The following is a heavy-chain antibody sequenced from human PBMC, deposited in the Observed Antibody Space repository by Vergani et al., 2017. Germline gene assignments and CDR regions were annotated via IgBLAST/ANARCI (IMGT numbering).Heavy chain of an antibody. D-gene: IGHD4-17*01. J-gene: IGHJ4*02. CDR1: AFTFSRYW. Sequence: EVQLVESGGGLVQPGGSLRLSCAASAFTFSRYWMSWVRQAPGKGLEWVANITQDGSGKYYVDSVKGRFTISRDNAKNSLYLQMNSLRAEDTAVYYCARGVDYEGYWGQGTLVSVSS. CDR3: ARGVDYEGY. V-gene: IGHV3-7*03. CDR2: ITQDGSGK.